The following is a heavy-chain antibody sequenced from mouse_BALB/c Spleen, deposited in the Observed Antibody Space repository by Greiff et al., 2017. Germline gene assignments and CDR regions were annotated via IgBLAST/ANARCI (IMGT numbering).Heavy chain of an antibody. Sequence: QVQLKQPGAELVRPGASVKLSCKASGYTFTSYWINWVKQRPGQGLEWIGNIYPSDSYTNYNQKFKDKATLTVDKSSSTAYMQLRSPTSEDSAVYYCTRLQGYWGQGTTLTVSS. D-gene: IGHD1-2*01. CDR1: GYTFTSYW. J-gene: IGHJ2*01. CDR2: IYPSDSYT. V-gene: IGHV1-69*02. CDR3: TRLQGY.